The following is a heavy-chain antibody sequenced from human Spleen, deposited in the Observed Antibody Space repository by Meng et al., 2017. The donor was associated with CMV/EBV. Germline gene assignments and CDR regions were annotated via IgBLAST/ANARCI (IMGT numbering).Heavy chain of an antibody. J-gene: IGHJ5*02. D-gene: IGHD3-3*01. CDR1: GFTVSSVY. V-gene: IGHV3-53*01. Sequence: GESLKISCAASGFTVSSVYMTWVRQAPGKGLEWVSVIYIDGNTHYADSVRGRFTISRDNSKNTLYLQMNSLRVEDTAVYYCARDFWSGYWSWGRGTLVTVSS. CDR3: ARDFWSGYWS. CDR2: IYIDGNT.